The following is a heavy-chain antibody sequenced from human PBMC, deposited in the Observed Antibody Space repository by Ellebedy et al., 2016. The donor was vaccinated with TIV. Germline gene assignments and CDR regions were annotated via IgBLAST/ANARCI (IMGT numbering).Heavy chain of an antibody. V-gene: IGHV4-30-4*01. Sequence: MPSETLSLTRTVPGGSINSGDYYWSWIRQPPGKGLEWVGYIYYSGSAYYNSSLKGRVKISVDRSKKQISLELNSVTAADTAVYFCARGLTGNAFDIWGQGTMVTVSS. CDR2: IYYSGSA. J-gene: IGHJ3*02. CDR1: GGSINSGDYY. CDR3: ARGLTGNAFDI. D-gene: IGHD1-20*01.